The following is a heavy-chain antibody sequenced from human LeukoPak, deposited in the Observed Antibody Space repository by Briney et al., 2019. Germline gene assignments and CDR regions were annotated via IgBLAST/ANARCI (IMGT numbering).Heavy chain of an antibody. D-gene: IGHD3-22*01. CDR1: RFTVSTNY. J-gene: IGHJ4*02. CDR2: IYSGGST. CDR3: AKDTYYYDSSGYYYSDY. V-gene: IGHV3-66*01. Sequence: GGSLRLSCAASRFTVSTNYMSWVRQAPGKGLEWVSVIYSGGSTYYADSVKGRFTISRDISKNTLYLQMNSLRAEDTAVYYCAKDTYYYDSSGYYYSDYWGQGTLVTVSS.